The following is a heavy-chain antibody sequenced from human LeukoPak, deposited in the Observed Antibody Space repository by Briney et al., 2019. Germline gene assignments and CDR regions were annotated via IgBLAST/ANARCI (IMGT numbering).Heavy chain of an antibody. CDR2: IIPIFGTA. CDR3: AREDYDSSGYYSYPPDI. D-gene: IGHD3-22*01. Sequence: VASVTVSCKASGGTFSSYAISWVRQAPGQGLEWMGGIIPIFGTANYAQKFRGRVTITADESTSTAYMELSSLRSEDTAVYYCAREDYDSSGYYSYPPDIWGQGTMVTVSS. CDR1: GGTFSSYA. V-gene: IGHV1-69*13. J-gene: IGHJ3*02.